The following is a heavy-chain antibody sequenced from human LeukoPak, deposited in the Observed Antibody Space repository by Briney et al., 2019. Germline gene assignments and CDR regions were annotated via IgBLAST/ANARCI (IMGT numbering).Heavy chain of an antibody. Sequence: PGGSLRLSCAASGFTFTYYTMNWVRQAPGKGLEWVSSISSSSSDRYYADSVKGRFTISRDNAKNSLYLQMNSLRAEDTALYHCARSTGGGYYYFDYWGQGTLVTVSS. CDR3: ARSTGGGYYYFDY. CDR1: GFTFTYYT. D-gene: IGHD1-1*01. CDR2: ISSSSSDR. V-gene: IGHV3-21*04. J-gene: IGHJ4*02.